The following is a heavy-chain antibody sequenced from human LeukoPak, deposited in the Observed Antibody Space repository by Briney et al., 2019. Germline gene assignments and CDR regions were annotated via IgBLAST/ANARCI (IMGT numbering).Heavy chain of an antibody. J-gene: IGHJ4*02. Sequence: GGFLRLSCAASGFTFSSYCMNWVRQAPGKGLEWVSYISSSSSTIYYADSVKGRFTISRDNAKNSLYLQMNSLRAEDTAVYYCARGAYYYEDWGQGTLVTVSS. D-gene: IGHD3-22*01. CDR1: GFTFSSYC. V-gene: IGHV3-48*01. CDR2: ISSSSSTI. CDR3: ARGAYYYED.